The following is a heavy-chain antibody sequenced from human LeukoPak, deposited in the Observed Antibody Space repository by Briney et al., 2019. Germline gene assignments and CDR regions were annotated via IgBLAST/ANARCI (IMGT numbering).Heavy chain of an antibody. D-gene: IGHD3-22*01. CDR2: IYYSGSN. Sequence: SETLSLTCTVSGGSISSSGDYWGWIRQPPGKGLEWIGSIYYSGSNYYNPSLKSRVTISVDTSKNQFSLKLSSVTAADTAVYYCASHSSGSKYYFDYWGQGTLVTVSS. J-gene: IGHJ4*02. CDR3: ASHSSGSKYYFDY. V-gene: IGHV4-39*07. CDR1: GGSISSSGDY.